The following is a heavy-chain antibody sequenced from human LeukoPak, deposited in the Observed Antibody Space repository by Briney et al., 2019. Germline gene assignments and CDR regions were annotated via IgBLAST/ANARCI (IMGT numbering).Heavy chain of an antibody. CDR2: FLHDGDT. Sequence: SETLSLTCTVSGDFSNTYYWNWLRQPPGKGLEWVGYFLHDGDTNCIPSLKGRVTISVDRSKNQFSLKLTSVTAADTAVYYCAREMYYYDSSGYYRYFDYWGQGTLVTVSS. CDR3: AREMYYYDSSGYYRYFDY. V-gene: IGHV4-59*01. D-gene: IGHD3-22*01. CDR1: GDFSNTYY. J-gene: IGHJ4*02.